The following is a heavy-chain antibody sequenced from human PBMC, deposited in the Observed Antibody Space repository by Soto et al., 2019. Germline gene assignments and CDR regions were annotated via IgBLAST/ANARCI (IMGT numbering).Heavy chain of an antibody. CDR1: GFGFSNYA. CDR3: ARDNYGGDY. CDR2: ISYAGSNE. J-gene: IGHJ4*02. D-gene: IGHD4-17*01. Sequence: GGSLRLSCAASGFGFSNYAMHWVRQAPGKGLEWVAVISYAGSNEYYADSVKGRFTISRDNSKNMVYLQMDSLRAGDTAVYYCARDNYGGDYWGQGTLVTVSS. V-gene: IGHV3-30-3*01.